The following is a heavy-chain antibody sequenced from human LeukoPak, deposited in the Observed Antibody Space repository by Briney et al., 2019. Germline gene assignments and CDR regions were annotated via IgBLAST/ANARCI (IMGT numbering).Heavy chain of an antibody. CDR1: GYTFTSYG. CDR2: ISAYNGNT. J-gene: IGHJ4*02. V-gene: IGHV1-18*01. CDR3: ARAPGYCSGGSCFDY. Sequence: ASVKVSCKASGYTFTSYGISWVRQAPGQGLEWMGWISAYNGNTNYAQKLQGRVTMTTDTSTRTAYMELRSLRSDDTAVYYCARAPGYCSGGSCFDYWGQGTLVTVSS. D-gene: IGHD2-15*01.